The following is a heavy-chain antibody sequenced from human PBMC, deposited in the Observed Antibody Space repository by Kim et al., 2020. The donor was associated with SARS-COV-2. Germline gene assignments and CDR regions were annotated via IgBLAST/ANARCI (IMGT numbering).Heavy chain of an antibody. J-gene: IGHJ5*02. V-gene: IGHV4-61*02. D-gene: IGHD4-17*01. Sequence: SETLSLTCTVSGGSISSGSYYWSWIRQPAGKGLEWIGRIYTSGSTNYNPSLKSRVTISVDTSKNQFSLKLSSVTAADTAVYYCARDAFSTVTDFDNWFDPWGQGTRVTVSS. CDR1: GGSISSGSYY. CDR3: ARDAFSTVTDFDNWFDP. CDR2: IYTSGST.